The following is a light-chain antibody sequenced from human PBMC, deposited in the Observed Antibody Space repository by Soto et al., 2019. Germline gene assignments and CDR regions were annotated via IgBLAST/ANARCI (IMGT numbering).Light chain of an antibody. V-gene: IGLV1-44*01. J-gene: IGLJ2*01. CDR2: STN. CDR3: ASCDDSLHAVV. CDR1: TSNIGRNT. Sequence: QSVLTQSPSVSGTPGQRVTLFCSGSTSNIGRNTVTWYQQFPGTAPRLLIYSTNQRPSGVPDRFSGSKSGTSASLAISGLQSEDDADFFCASCDDSLHAVVFGGGTKLTVL.